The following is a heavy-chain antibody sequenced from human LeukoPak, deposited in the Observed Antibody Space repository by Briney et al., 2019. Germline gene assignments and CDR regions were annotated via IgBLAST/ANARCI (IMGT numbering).Heavy chain of an antibody. D-gene: IGHD2-21*01. J-gene: IGHJ4*02. CDR2: ISSSSSYI. V-gene: IGHV3-21*01. CDR1: GLTFISFS. CDR3: ATLRHIIDY. Sequence: GGSLGLSCEAPGLTFISFSMNWVRQVPGKGLEWVSYISSSSSYIYYADSVKGRFTISRDNAKNSLYLQMNSLRAEDTAVYYCATLRHIIDYWGQGTLATVSS.